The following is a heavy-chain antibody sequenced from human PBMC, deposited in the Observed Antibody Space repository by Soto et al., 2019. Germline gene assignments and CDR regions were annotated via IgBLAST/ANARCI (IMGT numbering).Heavy chain of an antibody. J-gene: IGHJ4*02. CDR3: ARRRTYYYDSSGYYSFDY. V-gene: IGHV1-69*13. D-gene: IGHD3-22*01. CDR2: IIPIFGTA. Sequence: SVKVCLKASGGTFSSFAISLVRQAPGQGLEWMGGIIPIFGTANYAQKFQGRVTITADESTSTVYMELSSLRSEDTAVYYCARRRTYYYDSSGYYSFDYWGQGTMVTVSS. CDR1: GGTFSSFA.